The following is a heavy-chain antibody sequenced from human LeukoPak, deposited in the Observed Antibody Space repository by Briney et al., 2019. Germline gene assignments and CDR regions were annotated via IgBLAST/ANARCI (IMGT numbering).Heavy chain of an antibody. CDR2: INTNTGNP. D-gene: IGHD6-6*01. V-gene: IGHV7-4-1*02. J-gene: IGHJ6*03. Sequence: GASVKVSCKASGYTFTSYYMHWVRQAPGQGLEWMGWINTNTGNPTYAQGFTGRFVFSLDTSVSTAYLQISSLKAEDTAVYYCAGSSAYYYMDVWGKGTTVTVSS. CDR1: GYTFTSYY. CDR3: AGSSAYYYMDV.